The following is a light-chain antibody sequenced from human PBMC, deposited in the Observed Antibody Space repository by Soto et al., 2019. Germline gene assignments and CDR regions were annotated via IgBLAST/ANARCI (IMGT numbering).Light chain of an antibody. CDR1: QSIKNY. CDR2: GAS. J-gene: IGKJ2*01. Sequence: DIQMTQSPSSLSAAIGDRVTITCRASQSIKNYLNWYQHKPGAAPKLLIFGASNLESGVPSRFSGSGSGTEFTLSISSLQPEDFAAYYCQQYDNLPYTFGQGTKLEIK. CDR3: QQYDNLPYT. V-gene: IGKV1-33*01.